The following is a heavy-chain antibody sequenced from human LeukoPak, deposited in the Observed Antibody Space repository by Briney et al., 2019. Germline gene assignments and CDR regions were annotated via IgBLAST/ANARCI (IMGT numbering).Heavy chain of an antibody. V-gene: IGHV3-30*03. J-gene: IGHJ4*02. CDR3: TSITATSTLFEDH. D-gene: IGHD3-10*02. Sequence: PGGSLRLSCAASGFTFTSYGIHWVRQAPGKGLEWVAYISFDGTNNYYADDVKGRFTISRDNSKNTLYLQMNSLRPEDTAVYYCTSITATSTLFEDHWGQGTLVTVSS. CDR2: ISFDGTNN. CDR1: GFTFTSYG.